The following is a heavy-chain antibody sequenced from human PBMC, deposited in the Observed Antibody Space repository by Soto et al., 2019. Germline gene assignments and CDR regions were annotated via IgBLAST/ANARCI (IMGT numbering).Heavy chain of an antibody. V-gene: IGHV3-23*01. D-gene: IGHD6-6*01. CDR1: GFTFSNYA. CDR2: IGSSYTI. J-gene: IGHJ3*01. CDR3: AKYQRPARTASDV. Sequence: GGSLRLSCAASGFTFSNYAFIWVRQAPGKGLEWVSVIGSSYTIYYAESVEGRFTISRDNSKNTVYLQMNSLRAEDTAVYYCAKYQRPARTASDVWGQGTVVTVSS.